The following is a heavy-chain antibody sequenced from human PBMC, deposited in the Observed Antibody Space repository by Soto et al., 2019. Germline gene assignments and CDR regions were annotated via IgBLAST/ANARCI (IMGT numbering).Heavy chain of an antibody. D-gene: IGHD6-19*01. Sequence: QVQLVQSGAEVKKPGASVMVSCKASGYTFTTYGITWVRQAPGQGLEWIGWISAYNGNTNYAQKLQDRVTMTTDTSTNTGYMELRSLRSDDTAVYYCARDGGAGSGWYGYLQHWGQGTLVTVSS. CDR3: ARDGGAGSGWYGYLQH. CDR2: ISAYNGNT. V-gene: IGHV1-18*01. CDR1: GYTFTTYG. J-gene: IGHJ1*01.